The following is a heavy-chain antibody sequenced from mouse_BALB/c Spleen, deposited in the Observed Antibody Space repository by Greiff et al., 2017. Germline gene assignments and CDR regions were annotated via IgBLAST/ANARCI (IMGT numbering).Heavy chain of an antibody. J-gene: IGHJ1*01. V-gene: IGHV4-1*02. Sequence: EVMVIESGGGLVQPGGSLKLSCAASGFDFSRYWMSWVRQAPGKGLEWIGDINPDSSTINYTPSLKDKFNISRDNAKNTLYLQMSKVRSEDTALYYCARRDMYGNYWYFDVWGAGTTVTVSS. D-gene: IGHD2-10*02. CDR2: INPDSSTI. CDR1: GFDFSRYW. CDR3: ARRDMYGNYWYFDV.